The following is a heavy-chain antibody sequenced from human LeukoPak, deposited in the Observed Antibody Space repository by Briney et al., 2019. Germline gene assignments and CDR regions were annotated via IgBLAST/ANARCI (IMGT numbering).Heavy chain of an antibody. J-gene: IGHJ4*02. CDR2: ISYDGTNK. CDR1: GFTFSSYG. V-gene: IGHV3-30*03. Sequence: QVQLVESGGGVVQPGRSLRLSCAASGFTFSSYGMHWVRQAPGKGLEWVALISYDGTNKYYADSVKGRFTISRDNSKNTLYLQMNSLRAEDTAVYYCARDGDGDYLFSYYFDYWGQGTLVTVSS. D-gene: IGHD4-17*01. CDR3: ARDGDGDYLFSYYFDY.